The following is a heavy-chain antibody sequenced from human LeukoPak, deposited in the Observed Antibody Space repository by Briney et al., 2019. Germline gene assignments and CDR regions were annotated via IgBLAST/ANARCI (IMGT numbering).Heavy chain of an antibody. CDR3: ARASVHGDYADY. Sequence: GGSLRLSCAASGFTFSSYAMSWVRQAPGKGLEWVSYISSSGSTIYYADSVKGRFTISRDNAKNSLYLQMNSLRAEDTAVYYCARASVHGDYADYWGQGTLVTVSS. CDR2: ISSSGSTI. D-gene: IGHD4-17*01. CDR1: GFTFSSYA. V-gene: IGHV3-48*04. J-gene: IGHJ4*02.